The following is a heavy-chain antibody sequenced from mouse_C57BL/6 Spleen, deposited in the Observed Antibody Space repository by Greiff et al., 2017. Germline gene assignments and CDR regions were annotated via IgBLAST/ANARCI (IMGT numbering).Heavy chain of an antibody. CDR2: IRSKSSNYAT. Sequence: EVQLVESGGGLVQPKGSLKLSCAASGFTFNTYAMHWVRQAPGKGLEWVARIRSKSSNYATYYADSVKDRFTISRDDSQSMLYLQMNNLKTEDTAMYYCVRDVTAQATRYYAMDYWGQGTSVTVSS. D-gene: IGHD3-2*02. CDR1: GFTFNTYA. V-gene: IGHV10-3*01. J-gene: IGHJ4*01. CDR3: VRDVTAQATRYYAMDY.